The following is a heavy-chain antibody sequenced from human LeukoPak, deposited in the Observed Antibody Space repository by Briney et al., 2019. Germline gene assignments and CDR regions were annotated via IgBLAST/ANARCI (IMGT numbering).Heavy chain of an antibody. Sequence: SETLSLTCAVYGGSFSGYYWSWIRQPSGKGLEWIGEINHSGSTNYNPSLKSRVTISVDTSKNQFSLKLSSVTAADTAVYYCARGVQNSDLDYWGQGTLVTVSS. V-gene: IGHV4-34*01. CDR2: INHSGST. CDR1: GGSFSGYY. J-gene: IGHJ4*02. CDR3: ARGVQNSDLDY. D-gene: IGHD3-10*01.